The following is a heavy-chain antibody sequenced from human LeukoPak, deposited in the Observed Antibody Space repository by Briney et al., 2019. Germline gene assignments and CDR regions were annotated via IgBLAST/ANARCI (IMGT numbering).Heavy chain of an antibody. D-gene: IGHD3-22*01. CDR3: ARIRGLFFVY. CDR2: IYYTVHS. Sequence: SETLSLTCTVSGGSISSYYWSWIRQPPGKGLEWLGYIYYTVHSKYNPSLKGRVTISADPSKNQFSLNLTSVTAADTAVYYCARIRGLFFVYWGQGTLVTVSS. J-gene: IGHJ4*02. V-gene: IGHV4-59*01. CDR1: GGSISSYY.